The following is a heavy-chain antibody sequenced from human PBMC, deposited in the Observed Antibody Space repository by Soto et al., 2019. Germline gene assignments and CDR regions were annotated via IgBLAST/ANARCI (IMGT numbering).Heavy chain of an antibody. CDR3: ARGRCSSTSCYYYYYYGMDV. V-gene: IGHV4-31*03. CDR2: IYYSGST. Sequence: PSETLSLTCTVSGGPIGSGGYYWSWIRQHPGKGLEWIGYIYYSGSTYYNPSLKSRVTISVDTSKNQFSLKLSSVTAADTAVYYCARGRCSSTSCYYYYYYGMDVWGQGTTVTVSS. CDR1: GGPIGSGGYY. D-gene: IGHD2-2*01. J-gene: IGHJ6*02.